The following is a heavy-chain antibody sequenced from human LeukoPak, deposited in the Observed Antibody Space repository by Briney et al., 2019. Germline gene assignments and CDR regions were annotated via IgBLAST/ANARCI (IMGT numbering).Heavy chain of an antibody. CDR1: GFPFSSSA. CDR3: AKEGPPSSGWPFDY. CDR2: ISDSGITT. Sequence: GGSLRLSCAASGFPFSSSAMSWVRQAPGKGLEWVSAISDSGITTYYADSVKGRFTVSRDNSKNTLYLQMNSLRAEDTALYYCAKEGPPSSGWPFDYWGQGTLVTVSS. V-gene: IGHV3-23*01. J-gene: IGHJ4*02. D-gene: IGHD6-19*01.